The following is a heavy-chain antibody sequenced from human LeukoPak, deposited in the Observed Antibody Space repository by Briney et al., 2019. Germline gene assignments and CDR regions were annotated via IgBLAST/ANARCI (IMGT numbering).Heavy chain of an antibody. CDR2: IYCSGST. Sequence: SETLSLTCTVSGGSISSYYWSWIRQPPGKGLEWIGYIYCSGSTNYNPSLKSRVTISVDTSKNQFSLKLSSVTAADTAVYYCARVRTGYFQDWGQGTLVTVSS. CDR1: GGSISSYY. V-gene: IGHV4-59*01. J-gene: IGHJ1*01. D-gene: IGHD3/OR15-3a*01. CDR3: ARVRTGYFQD.